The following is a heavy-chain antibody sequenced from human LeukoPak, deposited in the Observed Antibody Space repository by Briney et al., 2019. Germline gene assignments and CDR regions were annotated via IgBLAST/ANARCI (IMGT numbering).Heavy chain of an antibody. CDR2: IYSGGST. CDR3: ARGGAMATTFYFDY. J-gene: IGHJ4*02. V-gene: IGHV3-53*01. CDR1: GFTVSSNY. Sequence: GGSLRLSCAASGFTVSSNYMSWVRQAPGKGLEWVSVIYSGGSTYYADSVKGRFTISRDNSKNTLYLQMNSLRAEDTAVYYCARGGAMATTFYFDYWGQGTLVTVSS. D-gene: IGHD5-24*01.